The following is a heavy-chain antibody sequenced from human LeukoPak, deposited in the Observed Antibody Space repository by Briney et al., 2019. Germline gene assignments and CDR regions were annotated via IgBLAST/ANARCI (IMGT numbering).Heavy chain of an antibody. CDR3: ARQYYYENSGPGDV. D-gene: IGHD3-22*01. Sequence: PGGSLRLSCAASGFTFSDYYMSWIRQAPGKGLEWVSYISSSGSTIYYADSVKGRFTISRDNAKNSLYLQMNSLRAEDTAMYYCARQYYYENSGPGDVWGKGTTVTVSS. J-gene: IGHJ6*04. CDR2: ISSSGSTI. CDR1: GFTFSDYY. V-gene: IGHV3-11*04.